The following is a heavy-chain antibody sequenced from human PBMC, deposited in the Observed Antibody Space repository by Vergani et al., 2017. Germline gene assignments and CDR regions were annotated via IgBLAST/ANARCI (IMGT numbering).Heavy chain of an antibody. CDR3: AKDHERFVLMVYAVLPPRAFDI. Sequence: QVQLVESGGGVVQPGRSLRLSCAASGFTFSSYAMHWVRQAPGKGLEWVAVISYDGSNKYYADSVKGRFTISRDNSKNTLYLQMNSLRAEDTAVYYCAKDHERFVLMVYAVLPPRAFDIWGQGTMVTVSS. CDR1: GFTFSSYA. CDR2: ISYDGSNK. V-gene: IGHV3-30-3*01. D-gene: IGHD2-8*01. J-gene: IGHJ3*02.